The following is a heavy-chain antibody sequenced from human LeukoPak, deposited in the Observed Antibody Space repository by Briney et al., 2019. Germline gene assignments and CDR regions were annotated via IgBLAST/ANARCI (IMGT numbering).Heavy chain of an antibody. D-gene: IGHD6-25*01. CDR3: ARVMAADWYFDL. Sequence: SETLSLTCTVSGGSISSYYWSWIRQPPGKGLEWIGYIYYSGSTNYNPSLKSGVTISVDTSKNQFSLKLSSVTAADTAVYYCARVMAADWYFDLWGRGTLVTVSS. V-gene: IGHV4-59*01. CDR1: GGSISSYY. CDR2: IYYSGST. J-gene: IGHJ2*01.